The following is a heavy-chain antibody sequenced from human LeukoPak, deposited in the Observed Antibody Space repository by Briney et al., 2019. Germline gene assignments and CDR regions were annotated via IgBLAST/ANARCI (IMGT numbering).Heavy chain of an antibody. CDR2: FDPEDGET. V-gene: IGHV1-24*01. CDR3: ATDGRVDTALYRSDY. D-gene: IGHD5-18*01. J-gene: IGHJ4*02. Sequence: ASVKVSCKVSGYTLTELSMHWVRQAPGKGLEWMGGFDPEDGETIYAQKFQGRVTMTEDTSTDTAYMELSSLRSEDTAVYYCATDGRVDTALYRSDYWGQGTLVTVSS. CDR1: GYTLTELS.